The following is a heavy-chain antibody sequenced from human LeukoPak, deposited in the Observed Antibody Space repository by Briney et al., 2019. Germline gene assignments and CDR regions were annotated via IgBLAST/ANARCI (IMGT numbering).Heavy chain of an antibody. CDR3: ARQQEGQQMDYYYYYGMDV. CDR2: ICPGDSDT. D-gene: IGHD6-13*01. J-gene: IGHJ6*02. CDR1: GYSFTSYW. Sequence: GESLKISCKGSGYSFTSYWIGWVRQMPGKGLEWMGIICPGDSDTRYSPSFQGQVTISADKSISTAYLQWSSLKASDTAMYYCARQQEGQQMDYYYYYGMDVWGQGTTVTVSS. V-gene: IGHV5-51*01.